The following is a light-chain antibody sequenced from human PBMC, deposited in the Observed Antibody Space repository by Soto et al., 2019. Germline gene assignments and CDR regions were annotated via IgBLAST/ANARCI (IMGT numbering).Light chain of an antibody. CDR2: GAS. V-gene: IGKV3-20*01. J-gene: IGKJ2*01. Sequence: EIVLTQSPGTLSLSPGERATLSCRASQSVSNNYLAWYQQKPGQAPRLLIYGASNRATGIPDRFSGSGSGTDFTLTISSLQSEDFAIYYCQQYDIWPPYTFGQGTKVDIK. CDR3: QQYDIWPPYT. CDR1: QSVSNNY.